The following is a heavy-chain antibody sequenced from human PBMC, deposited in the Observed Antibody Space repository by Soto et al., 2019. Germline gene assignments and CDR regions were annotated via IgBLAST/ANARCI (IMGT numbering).Heavy chain of an antibody. V-gene: IGHV1-69*13. D-gene: IGHD3-3*01. Sequence: SVKVSCKASVGTFSSYAISWVRQAPGQGLEWMGGIIPIFGTANYAQKFKGRVTITADESTSTAYMELSSLRSEDTAVYYCASGLRFLEWLSFFDYWGQGTLVTASS. CDR3: ASGLRFLEWLSFFDY. CDR2: IIPIFGTA. CDR1: VGTFSSYA. J-gene: IGHJ4*02.